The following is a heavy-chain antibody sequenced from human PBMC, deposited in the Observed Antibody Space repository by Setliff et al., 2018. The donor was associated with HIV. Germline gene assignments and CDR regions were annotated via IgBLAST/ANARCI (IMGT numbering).Heavy chain of an antibody. V-gene: IGHV4-59*12. D-gene: IGHD5-18*01. CDR2: IHYSGST. CDR1: GGSISSSY. CDR3: ASGEYSYGYRFDY. J-gene: IGHJ4*02. Sequence: PSETLSLTCTVSGGSISSSYWTWTRQPPGKGLEWIGNIHYSGSTNYNPSLKSRVTISVDTSRSQFSLKLSSVTAADTAVYYCASGEYSYGYRFDYWGQGTLVTVSS.